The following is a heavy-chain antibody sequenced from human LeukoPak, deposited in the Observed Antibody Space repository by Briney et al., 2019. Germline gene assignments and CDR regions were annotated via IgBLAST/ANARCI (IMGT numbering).Heavy chain of an antibody. J-gene: IGHJ6*02. D-gene: IGHD3-22*01. CDR1: GFTFSSYA. V-gene: IGHV3-30-3*01. CDR2: ISYDGSNK. Sequence: GRSLRLSCAASGFTFSSYAMHWVRQAPGKGLEWVAVISYDGSNKYYADSVKGRSTISRDNSKNTLYLQMNSLRAEDTAVYYCARDNRGYYSYYYYGMDVWGQGTTVTVSS. CDR3: ARDNRGYYSYYYYGMDV.